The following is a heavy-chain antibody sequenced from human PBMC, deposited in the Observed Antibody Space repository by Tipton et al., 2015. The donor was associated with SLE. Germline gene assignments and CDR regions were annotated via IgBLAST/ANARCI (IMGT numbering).Heavy chain of an antibody. Sequence: QLVQSGGGLVKPGGSLRLSCAASGFTFSSYSMNWVRQAPGKGLEWVSSISSSSSYIYYADSVKGRFTISRDNAKSSLYLQMNGLRAEDTAVYYCAHRGTSSGYYYYFDYWGQGTLVTVSS. D-gene: IGHD3-22*01. CDR3: AHRGTSSGYYYYFDY. V-gene: IGHV3-21*04. CDR1: GFTFSSYS. CDR2: ISSSSSYI. J-gene: IGHJ4*02.